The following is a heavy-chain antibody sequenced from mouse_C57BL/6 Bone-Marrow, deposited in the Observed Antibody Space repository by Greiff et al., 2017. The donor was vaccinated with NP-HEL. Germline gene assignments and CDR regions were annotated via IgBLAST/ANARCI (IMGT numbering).Heavy chain of an antibody. V-gene: IGHV2-2*01. Sequence: VKLMESGPGLVQPSQSLSITCTVSGFSLTSYGVHWVRQSPGKGLEWLGVIWSGGSTDYNAAFIYRLSISKDNSKSQVFFKMNSLQADDTAIYYCARTKLRLRFAYWGQGTLVTVSA. CDR2: IWSGGST. J-gene: IGHJ3*01. CDR1: GFSLTSYG. CDR3: ARTKLRLRFAY. D-gene: IGHD3-2*02.